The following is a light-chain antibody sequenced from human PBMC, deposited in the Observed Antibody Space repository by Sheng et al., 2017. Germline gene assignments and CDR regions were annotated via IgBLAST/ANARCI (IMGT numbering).Light chain of an antibody. CDR2: DNN. CDR1: TSNIVDNP. Sequence: QSVLTQPPSVSAAPGQKVTISCSGSTSNIVDNPVSWYQHVPGTAPKLLLYDNNKRPSEIPDRFSGSKSGTSATLDITGLQTGDEAYYYCGTWDNDLYGRVFGGGTKLTVL. V-gene: IGLV1-51*01. J-gene: IGLJ3*02. CDR3: GTWDNDLYGRV.